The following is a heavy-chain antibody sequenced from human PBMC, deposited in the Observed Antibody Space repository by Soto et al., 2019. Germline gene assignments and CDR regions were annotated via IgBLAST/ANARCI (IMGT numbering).Heavy chain of an antibody. J-gene: IGHJ6*02. D-gene: IGHD5-12*01. CDR2: ISAYKGKT. CDR1: GYTFTSYG. Sequence: QVQLVQSGGEVKKPGASVKLSCTASGYTFTSYGISWVRQAPGQGLEWMGWISAYKGKTNYAHNVQGRVTMTTDTSTRTAYMDLRSLRSEDTAVYYCARGGDVSYYHGMDVWGQGTTVTVSS. V-gene: IGHV1-18*01. CDR3: ARGGDVSYYHGMDV.